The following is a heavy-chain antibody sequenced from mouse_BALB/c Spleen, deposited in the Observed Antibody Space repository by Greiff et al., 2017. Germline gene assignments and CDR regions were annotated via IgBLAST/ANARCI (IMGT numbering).Heavy chain of an antibody. V-gene: IGHV1S81*02. CDR3: TRGGTGAMDY. Sequence: QVQLQQSGAELVKPGASVTLSCKASGYTFTSYYMYWVKQRPGQGLEWIGEINPSNGGTNFNEKFKSKATLTVDKSSSTAYMQLSSLTSEDSAVYYCTRGGTGAMDYWGQGTSVTVSS. CDR1: GYTFTSYY. CDR2: INPSNGGT. D-gene: IGHD4-1*01. J-gene: IGHJ4*01.